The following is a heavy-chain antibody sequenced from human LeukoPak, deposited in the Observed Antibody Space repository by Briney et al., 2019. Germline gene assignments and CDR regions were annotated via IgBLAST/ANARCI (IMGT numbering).Heavy chain of an antibody. Sequence: PGGSLRLSCAASGFTFSDYWMHWVRQAPGKGLVWVSRISRDGSRVTYADSVKGRFTISRDNAKDTLYLQMNSLRAEDTAVYYCARGQKSVGRTLAGTTIYSYYYYMDVWGKGTTVTISS. V-gene: IGHV3-74*01. CDR1: GFTFSDYW. J-gene: IGHJ6*03. CDR3: ARGQKSVGRTLAGTTIYSYYYYMDV. CDR2: ISRDGSRV. D-gene: IGHD6-19*01.